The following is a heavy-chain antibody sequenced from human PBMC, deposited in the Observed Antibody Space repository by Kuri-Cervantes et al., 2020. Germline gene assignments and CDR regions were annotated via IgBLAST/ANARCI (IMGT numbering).Heavy chain of an antibody. CDR2: ISSNGGRT. CDR1: GFTFSSYA. V-gene: IGHV3-64*01. Sequence: GESLKISCAASGFTFSSYAMHWVRQAPGKGLEYVSAISSNGGRTYCANSVKGRFTISRDNAKNSLYLQMNSLRAEDTAVYYCARVLGRDYYYDSSGYYRRDYWGQGTLVTVSS. D-gene: IGHD3-22*01. J-gene: IGHJ4*02. CDR3: ARVLGRDYYYDSSGYYRRDY.